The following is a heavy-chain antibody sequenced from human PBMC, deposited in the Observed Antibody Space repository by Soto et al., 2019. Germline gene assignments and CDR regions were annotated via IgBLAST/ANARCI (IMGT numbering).Heavy chain of an antibody. V-gene: IGHV1-18*04. CDR1: GYTFTSYG. CDR3: ARDIAVAGTGHWFDP. D-gene: IGHD6-19*01. CDR2: ISAYNGNT. J-gene: IGHJ5*02. Sequence: ASVKVSCKASGYTFTSYGISWVRQAPGQGLEWMGWISAYNGNTNYAQKPQGRVTMTTDTSTSTAYMELRSLRSDDTAVYYCARDIAVAGTGHWFDPWGQGTLVTVSS.